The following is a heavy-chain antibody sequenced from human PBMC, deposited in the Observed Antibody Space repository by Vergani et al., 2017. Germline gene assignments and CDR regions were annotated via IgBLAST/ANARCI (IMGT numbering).Heavy chain of an antibody. D-gene: IGHD5-24*01. J-gene: IGHJ4*02. CDR1: GFSLSTSGVG. V-gene: IGHV2-70*12. CDR2: IDWDDDK. Sequence: QITLKESGPTLVKPTQTLTLTCTFSGFSLSTSGVGVGWIRQPPGKALEWLALIDWDDDKYYSTSLKTWLTISKDTSKNQVVLTMTNMDPVDTATYYCARSRDGYTTRVFDYWGQGTLVTVSS. CDR3: ARSRDGYTTRVFDY.